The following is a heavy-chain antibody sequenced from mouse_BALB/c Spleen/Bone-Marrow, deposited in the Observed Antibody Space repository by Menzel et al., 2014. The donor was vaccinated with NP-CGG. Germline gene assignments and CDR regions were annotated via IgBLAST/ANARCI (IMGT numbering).Heavy chain of an antibody. Sequence: EVKLVESGGGLVKPGGSLKLSCAVSGFTFSRYAMSWVRQTPEKRLEWVASISSGGSTYYPDSVKGRFTISRDNARNILCLQMSSLRSEDTAMYYCARGYYDSNYDWFFDVWGAGTTVTVSS. CDR3: ARGYYDSNYDWFFDV. V-gene: IGHV5-6-5*01. D-gene: IGHD1-1*01. CDR1: GFTFSRYA. J-gene: IGHJ1*01. CDR2: ISSGGST.